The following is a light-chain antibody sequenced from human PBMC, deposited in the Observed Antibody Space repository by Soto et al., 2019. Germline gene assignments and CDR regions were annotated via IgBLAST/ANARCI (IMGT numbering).Light chain of an antibody. Sequence: EIVITQSPATLSVSPGEGATLSCSASQSVRSSLAWYQQIPGQAPRLLIFDASTRATGIPARFSGSGSGTDFSLTISNLQPEDFAVYYCQQYNNWPLTFGGGTKVDIK. CDR2: DAS. J-gene: IGKJ4*01. CDR1: QSVRSS. CDR3: QQYNNWPLT. V-gene: IGKV3-15*01.